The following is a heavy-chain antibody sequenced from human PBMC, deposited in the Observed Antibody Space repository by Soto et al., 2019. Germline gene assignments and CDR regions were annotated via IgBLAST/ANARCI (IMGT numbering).Heavy chain of an antibody. CDR1: GFTFSDYY. CDR3: ARDLGYYESSGYFDY. CDR2: IGSSDNII. Sequence: QVQLVESGGGLVKPGGSLRLSCAASGFTFSDYYMSWIRQAPGNGLEWVSYIGSSDNIIYYADSVKGRFTISRDNAKNSLYLQTNSLRAEYTAVYYCARDLGYYESSGYFDYWGQGTLVTVSS. V-gene: IGHV3-11*01. J-gene: IGHJ4*02. D-gene: IGHD3-22*01.